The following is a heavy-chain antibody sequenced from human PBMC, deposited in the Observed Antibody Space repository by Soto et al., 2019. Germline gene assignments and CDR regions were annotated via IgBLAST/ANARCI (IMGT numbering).Heavy chain of an antibody. V-gene: IGHV4-39*07. D-gene: IGHD3-3*01. CDR2: IYYSGST. CDR1: GGSISSSSYY. CDR3: ARGGGYDFRSSQAPPIDV. J-gene: IGHJ6*02. Sequence: PSETLSLTCTVSGGSISSSSYYWGWIRQPPGKGLEWIGSIYYSGSTYYNPSLKSRVTISLDTSKTQFSLKLGSVTAADTAVYYCARGGGYDFRSSQAPPIDVGGQGTTFTVS.